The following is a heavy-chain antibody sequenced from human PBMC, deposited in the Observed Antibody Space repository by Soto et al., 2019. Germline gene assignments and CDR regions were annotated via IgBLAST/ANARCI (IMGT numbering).Heavy chain of an antibody. J-gene: IGHJ6*03. V-gene: IGHV3-23*01. CDR1: GFTVSSYA. CDR3: AKALRFTFTTGYYMDV. D-gene: IGHD3-16*01. CDR2: ISGSGST. Sequence: VQLLESGGGLVQPGGSLGLSCAASGFTVSSYAMSWVRQAPGKGLEWVSVISGSGSTYSADSVKGRFTISRDSSKNTVYLQMNSLRAEDTAVYYCAKALRFTFTTGYYMDVWGRGTTVTVSS.